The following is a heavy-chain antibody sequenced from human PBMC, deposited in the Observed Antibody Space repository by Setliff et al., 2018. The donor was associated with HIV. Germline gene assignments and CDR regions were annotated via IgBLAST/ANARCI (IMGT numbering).Heavy chain of an antibody. CDR2: ISYDGTYK. D-gene: IGHD3-16*01. Sequence: GGSLRLSCAASGFTFNNYAIHWVRQAPGKGLEWVALISYDGTYKYYAESVKGRFTISRDNSRNTLYLQMNSLRTEGTAVYYCAKDWGSRLSYSFYYMDVWGKGTTVTVSS. CDR3: AKDWGSRLSYSFYYMDV. CDR1: GFTFNNYA. J-gene: IGHJ6*03. V-gene: IGHV3-30*04.